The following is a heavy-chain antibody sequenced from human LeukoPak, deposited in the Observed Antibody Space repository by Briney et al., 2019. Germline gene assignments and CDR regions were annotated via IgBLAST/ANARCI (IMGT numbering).Heavy chain of an antibody. Sequence: PSETLSLTCAVSGYSISTGFYWAWIRQPPGKGLEWITTIYYGGSTYYNPSLKSRVTISVDTSRNQFSLNLRSVTAADTAVYYCAIQSGATDYWGQGTLVTVSS. V-gene: IGHV4-38-2*01. CDR3: AIQSGATDY. CDR1: GYSISTGFY. CDR2: IYYGGST. J-gene: IGHJ4*02. D-gene: IGHD1-26*01.